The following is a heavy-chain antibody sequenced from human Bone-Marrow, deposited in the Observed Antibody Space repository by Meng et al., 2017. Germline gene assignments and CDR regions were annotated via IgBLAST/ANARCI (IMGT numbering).Heavy chain of an antibody. CDR3: ATGAAAADH. CDR2: IKSNSDGGTT. J-gene: IGHJ4*02. CDR1: GFSFTDAW. D-gene: IGHD6-13*01. V-gene: IGHV3-15*01. Sequence: GESLKISCVASGFSFTDAWMSWVRQAPGKGLEWVGRIKSNSDGGTTDYAVPVKGRFTISRDDSKNTLYLQMHGLITEDTAVYFCATGAAAADHWGQGTLVTVSS.